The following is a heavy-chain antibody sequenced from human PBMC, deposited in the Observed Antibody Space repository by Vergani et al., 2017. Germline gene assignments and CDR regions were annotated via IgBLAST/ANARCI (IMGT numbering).Heavy chain of an antibody. D-gene: IGHD6-13*01. J-gene: IGHJ4*02. CDR1: GFTFDDYA. V-gene: IGHV3-9*01. CDR2: ISWNSGSI. Sequence: EVQLVESGGGLVQPGRSLRLSCAASGFTFDDYAMHWVRQAPGKGLEWVSGISWNSGSIGYADSVKGRFTISRDNAKNSLYLQMNSLRAEDTAVYYCAKDQTLYSSSWYDYWGQGTLVTVSS. CDR3: AKDQTLYSSSWYDY.